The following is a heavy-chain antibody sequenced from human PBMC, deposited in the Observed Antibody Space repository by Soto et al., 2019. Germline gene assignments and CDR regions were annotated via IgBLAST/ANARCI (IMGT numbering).Heavy chain of an antibody. CDR1: GFTISSYW. J-gene: IGHJ6*02. D-gene: IGHD3-16*01. V-gene: IGHV3-74*01. CDR3: ARGGTGSGYYYAMDV. CDR2: INSGGSST. Sequence: GGSLRLSCAASGFTISSYWMHWVRQAPGKGLVWVSRINSGGSSTHYADSVKGRFTISRDNAKNTLYLQVNSLRAEDTAVYYCARGGTGSGYYYAMDVWGQGTTVTVSS.